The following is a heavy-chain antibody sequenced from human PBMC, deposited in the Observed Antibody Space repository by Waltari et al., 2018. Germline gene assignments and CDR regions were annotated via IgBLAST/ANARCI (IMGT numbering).Heavy chain of an antibody. CDR1: GGSFSGYY. D-gene: IGHD6-13*01. CDR3: ARAWSPRYSSSWYNV. Sequence: QVQLQQWGAGLLKPSETLSLTCAVYGGSFSGYYWSWIRQPPGKGLEWIGEINHSGSTNYNPSLKSRVTISVDTSKNQFSLKLSSVTAADTAVYYCARAWSPRYSSSWYNVWGQGTLVTVSS. CDR2: INHSGST. V-gene: IGHV4-34*01. J-gene: IGHJ4*02.